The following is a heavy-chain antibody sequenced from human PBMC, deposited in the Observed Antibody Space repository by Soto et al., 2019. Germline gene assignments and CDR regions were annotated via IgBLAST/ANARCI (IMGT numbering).Heavy chain of an antibody. CDR1: GGTFSSYA. D-gene: IGHD2-15*01. Sequence: QVQLVQSGAEVKKPGASVKVSCKASGGTFSSYAISWVRQSPGQGLGWMGGIIHIFGTANYAQKFQGRVTNTAYESTSTAYIELSSLRSEDTAVYYCARARGHRYCSGGRCYSSGAFVIWGQGTMVTVAS. V-gene: IGHV1-69*12. CDR2: IIHIFGTA. CDR3: ARARGHRYCSGGRCYSSGAFVI. J-gene: IGHJ3*02.